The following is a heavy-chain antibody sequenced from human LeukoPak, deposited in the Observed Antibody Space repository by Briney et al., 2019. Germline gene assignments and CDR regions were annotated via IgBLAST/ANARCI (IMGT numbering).Heavy chain of an antibody. J-gene: IGHJ5*02. CDR3: ARDTLGTTVTTDASKGWFDP. Sequence: GGSLRLSCAASGFTFSSYAMHWVRQAPGKGLEWVAVISYDGSNKYYADSVKGRFTISRDNSKNTLYLQMNSLRAEDTAVYYCARDTLGTTVTTDASKGWFDPWGQGTLVTVSS. CDR1: GFTFSSYA. D-gene: IGHD4-17*01. CDR2: ISYDGSNK. V-gene: IGHV3-30*14.